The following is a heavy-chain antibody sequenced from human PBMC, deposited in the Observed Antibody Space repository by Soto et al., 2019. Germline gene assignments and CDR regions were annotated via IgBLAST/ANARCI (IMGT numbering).Heavy chain of an antibody. CDR1: GFIFSGYG. J-gene: IGHJ6*02. CDR3: AKGGRGTYYYYYDMDV. CDR2: ISYDGNNK. Sequence: QVQLVESGGGVVQPGRSLRLSCAASGFIFSGYGMHWVRQAPGKGLEWVAVISYDGNNKYYADSVKVRFTISRDNSKNTLYLQMNSLRPEDTAVYYCAKGGRGTYYYYYDMDVWGQGTTVTVSS. D-gene: IGHD1-1*01. V-gene: IGHV3-30*18.